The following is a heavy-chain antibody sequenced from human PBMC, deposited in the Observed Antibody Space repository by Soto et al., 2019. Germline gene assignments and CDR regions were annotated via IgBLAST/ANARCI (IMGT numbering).Heavy chain of an antibody. V-gene: IGHV3-23*03. CDR1: GFTFDNYA. J-gene: IGHJ3*02. CDR2: IHISGSRI. CDR3: ARDEPDSRPPDAYDI. Sequence: EVPLLESGGDLVQPGGSLRLSCAATGFTFDNYAMTWVRQAPGKGLEWVSMIHISGSRIQYAVSVKDQFTISRDVSRNRLYLALDSLRAEETALSYCARDEPDSRPPDAYDIWGQGAMCTFAS.